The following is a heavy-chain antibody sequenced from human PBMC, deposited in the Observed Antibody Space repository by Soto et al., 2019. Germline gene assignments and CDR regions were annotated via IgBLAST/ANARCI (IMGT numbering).Heavy chain of an antibody. J-gene: IGHJ5*02. CDR2: IDHSGTT. Sequence: WTWIRQHPEKGLEWLGIIDHSGTTYYNPSLRSRLSISLDASQNEFSLQVTSMTAADTAVYFCVRGRGYTFQNFFDLWGQGSLVTVSS. V-gene: IGHV4-31*02. CDR3: VRGRGYTFQNFFDL. D-gene: IGHD5-18*01.